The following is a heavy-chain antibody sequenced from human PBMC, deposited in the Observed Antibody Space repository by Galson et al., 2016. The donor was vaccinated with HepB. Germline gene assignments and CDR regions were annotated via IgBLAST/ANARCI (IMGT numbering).Heavy chain of an antibody. CDR2: IIPLFGTA. CDR1: GGTFSSYA. Sequence: SVKVSCKASGGTFSSYAISWVRQAPGQGLEWLGGIIPLFGTANYAQKFHDRVTITADESTSTAYMELSSLRSEDTAVYYCARDGRMGCTDGICPPRYWGQGTLVTVSS. V-gene: IGHV1-69*13. CDR3: ARDGRMGCTDGICPPRY. J-gene: IGHJ4*02. D-gene: IGHD2-8*01.